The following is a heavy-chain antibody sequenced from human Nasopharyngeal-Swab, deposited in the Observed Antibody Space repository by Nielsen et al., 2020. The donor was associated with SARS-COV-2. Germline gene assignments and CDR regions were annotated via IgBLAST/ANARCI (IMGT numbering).Heavy chain of an antibody. Sequence: SETLSLTCTVSGGSISSYYWSWIRQPPGKGLEGIGYIYYSGSTNYNPSLKSRVTISVDTSKNQFSLKLSSVTAADTAVYYCARFTSSDWYFDLWGRGTLVTVSS. CDR2: IYYSGST. V-gene: IGHV4-59*01. J-gene: IGHJ2*01. CDR1: GGSISSYY. CDR3: ARFTSSDWYFDL. D-gene: IGHD2-2*01.